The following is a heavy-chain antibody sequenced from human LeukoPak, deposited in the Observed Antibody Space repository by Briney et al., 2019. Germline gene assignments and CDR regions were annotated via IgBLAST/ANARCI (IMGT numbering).Heavy chain of an antibody. CDR2: IIPILGIA. CDR1: GGTFSSYA. J-gene: IGHJ3*02. V-gene: IGHV1-69*04. Sequence: GSSVKVSCKASGGTFSSYAISWVRQAPGQGLEWMGRIIPILGIANYAQKFQGRVTITADKSTSTAYMELSSLRSEDTAVYYCAGSRDGYQDAFDIWGQGTMVTVSS. CDR3: AGSRDGYQDAFDI. D-gene: IGHD5-24*01.